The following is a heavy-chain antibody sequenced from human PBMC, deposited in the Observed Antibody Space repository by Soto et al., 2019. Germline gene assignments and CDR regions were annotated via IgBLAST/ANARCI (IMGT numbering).Heavy chain of an antibody. J-gene: IGHJ6*02. Sequence: SETLSLTCAVYGGSFSGDYWSWIRQPPGKGLEWIGEINHSGSTNYNPSLKSRVTISVDTSKNQFSLKLSSVTAADTAVYYCASNSAGRYYYYYYGMDVWGQGTTVTVSS. D-gene: IGHD3-10*01. CDR3: ASNSAGRYYYYYYGMDV. V-gene: IGHV4-34*01. CDR2: INHSGST. CDR1: GGSFSGDY.